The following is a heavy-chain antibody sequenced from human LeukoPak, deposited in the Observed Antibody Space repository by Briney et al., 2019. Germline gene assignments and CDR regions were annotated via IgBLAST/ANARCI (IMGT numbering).Heavy chain of an antibody. CDR3: ARPYSSGWSRKVYYFDY. Sequence: ASVKVSCKASGYTFTSYYMHWVRQAPGQGLEWMGIINPSGGSTSYAQKFQGRVTMTRDMSTSTVYMELSSLRSEDTAVYYCARPYSSGWSRKVYYFDYWGQGTLVTVSS. CDR1: GYTFTSYY. V-gene: IGHV1-46*01. J-gene: IGHJ4*02. CDR2: INPSGGST. D-gene: IGHD6-19*01.